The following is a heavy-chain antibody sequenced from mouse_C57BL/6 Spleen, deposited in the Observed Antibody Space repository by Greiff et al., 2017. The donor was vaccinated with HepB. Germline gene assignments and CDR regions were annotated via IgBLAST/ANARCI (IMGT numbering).Heavy chain of an antibody. V-gene: IGHV1-39*01. J-gene: IGHJ2*01. CDR2: INPNYGTT. CDR3: ARNYYGSSYCYFDY. Sequence: SGPELVKPGASVKISCKASGYSFTDYNMNWVKQSNGKSLEWIGVINPNYGTTSYNQKFKGKATLTVDQSSSTAYMQLNSLTSEDSAVYYCARNYYGSSYCYFDYWGQGTTLTVSS. D-gene: IGHD1-1*01. CDR1: GYSFTDYN.